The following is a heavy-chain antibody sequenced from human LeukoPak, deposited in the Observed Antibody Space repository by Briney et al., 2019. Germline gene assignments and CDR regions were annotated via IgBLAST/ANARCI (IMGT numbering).Heavy chain of an antibody. CDR1: GFTFSNYY. CDR2: KSDDGERK. Sequence: GGSLRLSCVASGFTFSNYYMHWVRQAPGKGLEWVAIKSDDGERKFYADSVRGRITISRDKSKNTLFLQMNSLRADDTAVYFCAKDLSGHWCIDYWGQGTLVTVSS. CDR3: AKDLSGHWCIDY. J-gene: IGHJ4*02. D-gene: IGHD4/OR15-4a*01. V-gene: IGHV3-30*18.